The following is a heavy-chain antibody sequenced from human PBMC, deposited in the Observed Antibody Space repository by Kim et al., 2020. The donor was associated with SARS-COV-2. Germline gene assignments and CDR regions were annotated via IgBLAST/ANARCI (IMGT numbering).Heavy chain of an antibody. D-gene: IGHD4-17*01. CDR2: ISGSGGST. V-gene: IGHV3-23*01. Sequence: GGSLRLSCAVSGFTFSSYAMNWVRQAPGKGLEWVSAISGSGGSTYYADSVKGRFTISRDNSKNTLYLQMNSLRAEDTAVYYCAKGEHDYGVSRLDYWGQGTLVTVSS. CDR1: GFTFSSYA. J-gene: IGHJ4*02. CDR3: AKGEHDYGVSRLDY.